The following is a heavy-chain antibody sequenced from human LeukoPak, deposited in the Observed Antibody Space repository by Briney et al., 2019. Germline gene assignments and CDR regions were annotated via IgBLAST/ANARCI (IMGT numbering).Heavy chain of an antibody. CDR3: ARALNYDFWSGYSTYYLDY. J-gene: IGHJ4*02. D-gene: IGHD3-3*01. CDR1: GYTFTSYY. CDR2: INPSGGST. Sequence: GASVKVSCKASGYTFTSYYMHWVRQAPGQGLEWMGIINPSGGSTSYAQKFQGRVTMTRDMSTSTVYMELSSLRSEDTAVYYCARALNYDFWSGYSTYYLDYWGQGTLVTVSS. V-gene: IGHV1-46*01.